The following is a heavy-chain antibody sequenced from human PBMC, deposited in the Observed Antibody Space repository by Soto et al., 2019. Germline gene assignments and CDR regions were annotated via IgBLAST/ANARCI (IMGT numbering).Heavy chain of an antibody. V-gene: IGHV5-10-1*01. CDR1: GYSFTSYW. Sequence: GESLKISCKGSGYSFTSYWISWVRQMPGKGLEWMGRIDPSDSYTNYSPSFQGHVTISADKSISTAYLQWSSLKASDTAMYYCATTYCSSTSCYPYYYYGMDVLGQGTTVTVSS. CDR3: ATTYCSSTSCYPYYYYGMDV. CDR2: IDPSDSYT. J-gene: IGHJ6*02. D-gene: IGHD2-2*01.